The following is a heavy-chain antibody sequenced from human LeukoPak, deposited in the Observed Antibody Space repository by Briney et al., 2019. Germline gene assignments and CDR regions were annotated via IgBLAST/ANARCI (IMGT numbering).Heavy chain of an antibody. Sequence: ASVKVSCKASGYTFTGYYMHWVRQAPGQGLEWKGWINPNSGGTNYAQKFQGRVTMTRDTSISTAYMELSRLRSDDTAVYYCARGTARGYDFWSGYYFDYWGQGTLVTVSS. CDR1: GYTFTGYY. D-gene: IGHD3-3*01. V-gene: IGHV1-2*02. J-gene: IGHJ4*02. CDR2: INPNSGGT. CDR3: ARGTARGYDFWSGYYFDY.